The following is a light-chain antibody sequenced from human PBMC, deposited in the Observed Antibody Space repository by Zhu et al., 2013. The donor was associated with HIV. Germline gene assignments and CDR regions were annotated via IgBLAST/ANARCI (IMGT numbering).Light chain of an antibody. CDR1: QSVNSY. J-gene: IGKJ3*01. Sequence: EIVLTQSPDTLSLSPGERATLSCRASQSVNSYLAWYQQRPGQAPRLLVYDASNRATGVPARFSGSGSGTDFTLTISRLEPEDFAVYYCQQYSGSPPLFTFGPGTKVDV. CDR2: DAS. CDR3: QQYSGSPPLFT. V-gene: IGKV3-11*01.